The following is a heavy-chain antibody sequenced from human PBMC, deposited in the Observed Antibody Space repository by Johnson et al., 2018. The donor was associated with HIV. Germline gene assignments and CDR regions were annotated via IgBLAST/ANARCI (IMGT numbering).Heavy chain of an antibody. Sequence: VQLVESGGGVVQPGRSLRLSCAASGFTFSSYGMHWVRQAPGKGLEWVAVISYHGGTKYSADSVKGRFTISRDNAKNSLYLQMNSLRAEDTAVYYCARVLGTSDAFDIWGQGTMVTVSS. CDR1: GFTFSSYG. D-gene: IGHD1-1*01. CDR3: ARVLGTSDAFDI. V-gene: IGHV3-30*03. J-gene: IGHJ3*02. CDR2: ISYHGGTK.